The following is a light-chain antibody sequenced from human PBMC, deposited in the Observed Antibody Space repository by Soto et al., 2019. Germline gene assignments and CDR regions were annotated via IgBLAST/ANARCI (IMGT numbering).Light chain of an antibody. CDR3: PQYNSYRA. Sequence: DIQMTQSPSTLSGSVGARLTITGRASQTISSWLAWYQQKPGKGPKLLISKESSLESGFPSRFSGSGSGTEFTLTISSLQPDDSATYYCPQYNSYRAVGPVTQVEIK. J-gene: IGKJ1*01. CDR1: QTISSW. V-gene: IGKV1-5*03. CDR2: KES.